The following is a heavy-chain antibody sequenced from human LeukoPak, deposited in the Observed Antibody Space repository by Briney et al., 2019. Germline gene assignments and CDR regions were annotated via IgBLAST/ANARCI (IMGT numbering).Heavy chain of an antibody. D-gene: IGHD2-2*01. J-gene: IGHJ4*02. CDR1: GFTFSSYW. CDR2: ISSSGSTI. CDR3: AISYCSSTSCYDPFDY. V-gene: IGHV3-48*04. Sequence: GGSLRLSCAASGFTFSSYWMSWVRQAPGKGLEWVSYISSSGSTIYYADSVKGRFTISRDNAKNSLYLQMNSLRAEDTAVYYCAISYCSSTSCYDPFDYWGQGTLVTVSS.